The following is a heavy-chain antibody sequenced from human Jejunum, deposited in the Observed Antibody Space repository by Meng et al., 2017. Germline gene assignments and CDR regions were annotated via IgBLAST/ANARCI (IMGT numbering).Heavy chain of an antibody. CDR2: MWYDGIRK. D-gene: IGHD3-22*01. CDR3: AIDNDRSSHYSHFDY. CDR1: GFTFSNYG. Sequence: SLRLSCVASGFTFSNYGFHWVRQAPGKGLEWVAVMWYDGIRKYYTDSVKGRFTVSRDNSKNTVYLQMNSLRDEDTAVYYCAIDNDRSSHYSHFDYWGQGTLVTVSS. V-gene: IGHV3-33*01. J-gene: IGHJ4*02.